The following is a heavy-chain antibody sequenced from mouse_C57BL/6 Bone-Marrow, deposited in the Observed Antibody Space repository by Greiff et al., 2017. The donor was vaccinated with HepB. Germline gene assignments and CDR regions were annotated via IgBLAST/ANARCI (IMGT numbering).Heavy chain of an antibody. CDR1: GFTFSSYG. CDR2: ISSGGSYT. Sequence: EVQLVESGGDLVKPGGSLKLSCAASGFTFSSYGMSWVRQTPDKRLEWVATISSGGSYTYYPDSVKGRFTISRDNAKNTLYLQMSSLKSEDTAMYYWARRAVVARDYAMDYWGQGTSVTVSS. CDR3: ARRAVVARDYAMDY. J-gene: IGHJ4*01. D-gene: IGHD1-1*01. V-gene: IGHV5-6*01.